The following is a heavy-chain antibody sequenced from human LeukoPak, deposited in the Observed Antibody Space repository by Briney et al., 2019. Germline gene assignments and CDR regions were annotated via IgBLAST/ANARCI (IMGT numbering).Heavy chain of an antibody. CDR1: GFTFSSYS. CDR3: ARVEVAGYFDY. V-gene: IGHV3-21*01. J-gene: IGHJ4*02. CDR2: ISSSSSYI. Sequence: GGSLRLSCAASGFTFSSYSMNWVRQAPGKGLEWVSSISSSSSYICYADSVKGRFTISRDNAKNSLYLQMNSLRAEDTAVYYCARVEVAGYFDYWGQGTLVTVSS. D-gene: IGHD5-24*01.